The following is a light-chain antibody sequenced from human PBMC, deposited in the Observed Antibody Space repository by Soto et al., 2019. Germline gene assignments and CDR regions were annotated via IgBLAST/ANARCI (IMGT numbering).Light chain of an antibody. CDR2: DAS. CDR3: HHYEKLPPD. CDR1: QDISNY. Sequence: DIQMTQSPSSLSASVGDRVTITCQASQDISNYLNWYQQKPGKAPKLLIYDASNLETGVPSRFSGNGYVRDFTFTTTSLQRQNIATYYCHHYEKLPPDFGQGTRLEIK. J-gene: IGKJ5*01. V-gene: IGKV1-33*01.